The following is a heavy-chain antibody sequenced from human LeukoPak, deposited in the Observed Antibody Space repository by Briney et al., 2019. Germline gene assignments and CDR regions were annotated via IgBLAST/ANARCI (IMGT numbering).Heavy chain of an antibody. CDR3: ARGIVVVPAAIIAVAGPNDY. CDR1: GYTFTGYY. V-gene: IGHV1-2*02. D-gene: IGHD2-2*02. J-gene: IGHJ4*02. Sequence: ASVKASCKASGYTFTGYYMHWVRQAPGQGLEWMGWINPNSGGTNYAQKFQGRVTMTRDTSISTAYMELSRLRSDDTAVYYCARGIVVVPAAIIAVAGPNDYWGQGTLVTVSS. CDR2: INPNSGGT.